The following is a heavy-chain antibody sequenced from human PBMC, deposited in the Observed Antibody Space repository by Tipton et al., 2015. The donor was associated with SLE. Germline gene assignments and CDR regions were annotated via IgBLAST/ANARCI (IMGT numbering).Heavy chain of an antibody. Sequence: TLSLTCTVSGGSISYYYWSWIRQPPGKGLEWIGYIHYSGSTNYNPSLKSRVTISVDTSKNQFSLKLSSVTAADTAVYYCARYLCSSATCYGLDVWGRGTTVTVSS. D-gene: IGHD2-2*01. J-gene: IGHJ6*02. V-gene: IGHV4-59*01. CDR3: ARYLCSSATCYGLDV. CDR2: IHYSGST. CDR1: GGSISYYY.